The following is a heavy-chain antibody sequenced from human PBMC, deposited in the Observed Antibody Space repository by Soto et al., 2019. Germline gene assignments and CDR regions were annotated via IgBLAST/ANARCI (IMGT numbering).Heavy chain of an antibody. Sequence: GESLKISCKGSGYSFTSYWISWVRQMPGKGLEWMGRIDPSDSYTNYSPSFQGHVTISADKSISTAYLQWSSLKASDTAMYYCASAIGGSSSWSFWFDSWGQGTLVTVSS. D-gene: IGHD6-13*01. CDR1: GYSFTSYW. CDR3: ASAIGGSSSWSFWFDS. V-gene: IGHV5-10-1*01. CDR2: IDPSDSYT. J-gene: IGHJ5*01.